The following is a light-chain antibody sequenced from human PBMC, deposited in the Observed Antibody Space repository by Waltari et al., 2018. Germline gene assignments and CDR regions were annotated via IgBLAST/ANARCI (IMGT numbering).Light chain of an antibody. J-gene: IGKJ4*01. CDR1: QTVGSD. CDR3: QQYNEWPPLT. V-gene: IGKV3-15*01. Sequence: EIVMTQSPVTLSVSPGERATLSCWASQTVGSDLAWYQQKPGQPPRLLIYGASTRATDIPARSSGHGSGTEFTLTISGLQSEDFAVYYCQQYNEWPPLTFGGGTKVDIK. CDR2: GAS.